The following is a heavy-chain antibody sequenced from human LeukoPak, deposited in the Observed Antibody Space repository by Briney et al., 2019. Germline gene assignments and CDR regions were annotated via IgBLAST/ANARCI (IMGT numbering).Heavy chain of an antibody. CDR3: ARLGSYHDF. CDR2: IHTSGGS. CDR1: GASISHYY. V-gene: IGHV4-4*09. Sequence: SETLSLTCTVSGASISHYYWSWIRQTPAKGLEWMGHIHTSGGSTYYPSLKSRLTMSIDTPRNQLSLKLTSVTAADTAVYFCARLGSYHDFWGQGALVTVSS. D-gene: IGHD1-26*01. J-gene: IGHJ4*02.